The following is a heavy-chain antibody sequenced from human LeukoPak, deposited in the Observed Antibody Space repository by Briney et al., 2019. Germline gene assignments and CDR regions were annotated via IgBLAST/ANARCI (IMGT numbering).Heavy chain of an antibody. Sequence: PGGSLRLSCAASGFTFSSYCMHWVRQAPGKGLEWVAVISYDGSNKYYADSVRGRFTISRDNSKNTLYLQMNSLRAEDTAVYYCARSLPSLAYWGQGTLVTVSS. CDR2: ISYDGSNK. CDR3: ARSLPSLAY. D-gene: IGHD3-16*01. CDR1: GFTFSSYC. V-gene: IGHV3-30*03. J-gene: IGHJ4*02.